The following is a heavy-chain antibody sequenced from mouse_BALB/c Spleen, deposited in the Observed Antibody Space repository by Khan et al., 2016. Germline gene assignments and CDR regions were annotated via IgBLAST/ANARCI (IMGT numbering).Heavy chain of an antibody. Sequence: EVQLVEPGPSLVKPSQTLSLTCSVTGDYITSGYWNWIRKFPGNKLECMGYMSYISGTNNNPSHKSSISIPRVPSTNQYYLQLHSVTTDDTATSNCARCDGSCYVRGMDYWGQGLSVTVSS. CDR3: ARCDGSCYVRGMDY. CDR2: MSYISGT. D-gene: IGHD1-1*01. CDR1: GDYITSGY. V-gene: IGHV3-8*02. J-gene: IGHJ4*01.